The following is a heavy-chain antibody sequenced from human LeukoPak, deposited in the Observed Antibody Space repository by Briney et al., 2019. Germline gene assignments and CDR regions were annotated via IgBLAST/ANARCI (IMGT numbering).Heavy chain of an antibody. D-gene: IGHD3-10*01. CDR3: ARESRLGTGDDAFDM. Sequence: GGSLRLXCAASGFTFSSYWMSWVRLAPGKGLEWVANIKQDGSETFCLESMKGRITISRDNAENSVYLQINSLRVEDTAVYYCARESRLGTGDDAFDMWGQGTMVTVSS. CDR2: IKQDGSET. CDR1: GFTFSSYW. J-gene: IGHJ3*02. V-gene: IGHV3-7*01.